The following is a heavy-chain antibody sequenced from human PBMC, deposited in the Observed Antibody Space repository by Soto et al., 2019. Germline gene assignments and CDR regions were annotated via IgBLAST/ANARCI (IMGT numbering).Heavy chain of an antibody. CDR1: GGSFSGYY. CDR2: INHSGST. Sequence: SETLSLTCTVYGGSFSGYYWSWIRQPPGKGLEWIGEINHSGSTNYNPSLKSRVTISVDTSKNQFSLKLSSVTAADTAVYYCAILGHYYMDVWGKGTTVTVSS. V-gene: IGHV4-34*01. CDR3: AILGHYYMDV. J-gene: IGHJ6*03.